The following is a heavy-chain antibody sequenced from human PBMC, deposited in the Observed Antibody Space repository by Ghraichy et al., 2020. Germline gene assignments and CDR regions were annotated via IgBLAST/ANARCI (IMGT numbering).Heavy chain of an antibody. CDR2: T. CDR3: ARGRHCGDDCYSYYYYGMDV. V-gene: IGHV4-59*09. D-gene: IGHD2-21*02. Sequence: TNYNPSLKSRVTISGDTSKNQFSLKLSSVTAADTAVYYCARGRHCGDDCYSYYYYGMDVWGQGTTVTVSS. J-gene: IGHJ6*02.